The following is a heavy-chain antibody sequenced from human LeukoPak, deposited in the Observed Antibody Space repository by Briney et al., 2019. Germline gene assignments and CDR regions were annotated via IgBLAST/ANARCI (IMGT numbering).Heavy chain of an antibody. CDR3: ARHSNYFDY. V-gene: IGHV4-38-2*01. J-gene: IGHJ4*02. CDR1: GYSISSGYY. CDR2: IYHSGST. Sequence: SETLSLTCAVSGYSISSGYYWGWIRQPPGKGLEWIVSIYHSGSTYYNPSLKSRATISVDTTKNQFSLKLSSVTAADTAVYYCARHSNYFDYWGQGTLVTVSS.